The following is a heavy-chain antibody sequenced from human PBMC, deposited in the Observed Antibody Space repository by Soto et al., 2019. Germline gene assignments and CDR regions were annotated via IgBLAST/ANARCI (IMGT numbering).Heavy chain of an antibody. J-gene: IGHJ3*02. CDR2: IYHSGST. CDR1: GGSISSGDYS. Sequence: QLQLQESGSGLVKPSQTLSLTCAVSGGSISSGDYSWSWIRQPPGKGLEWIGYIYHSGSTYYNPSLKSRVTISVDRSKNQFSLKLSSVTAADTAVYYCDRGYSSSWPNAFDIWGQGTMVTVSS. CDR3: DRGYSSSWPNAFDI. D-gene: IGHD6-13*01. V-gene: IGHV4-30-2*01.